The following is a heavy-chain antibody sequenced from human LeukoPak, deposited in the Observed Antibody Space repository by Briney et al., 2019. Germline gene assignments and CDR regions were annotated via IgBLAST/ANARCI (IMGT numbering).Heavy chain of an antibody. CDR3: ARGYSYGYGLLRYFDL. Sequence: SETLSLTCTVSGGSISSGSYYWSWIRQPAGKGLEWIGRIYTSGSTNYNPSLKSRVTISVDTSKNQFSLKLSSVTAADTAVYYCARGYSYGYGLLRYFDLWGRGTLVTVSS. CDR1: GGSISSGSYY. D-gene: IGHD5-18*01. V-gene: IGHV4-61*02. CDR2: IYTSGST. J-gene: IGHJ2*01.